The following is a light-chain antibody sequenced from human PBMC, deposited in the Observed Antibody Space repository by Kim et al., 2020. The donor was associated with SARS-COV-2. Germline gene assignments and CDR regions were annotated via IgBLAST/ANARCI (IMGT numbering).Light chain of an antibody. Sequence: KTARITWGGNNIGSKSVHWYQQKPGQAPVLVIYDDSDRPSGIPERFSGSNSGNTATLTISRVEAGDEADYYCQVWDSSSDHRVFGGGTQLTVL. CDR3: QVWDSSSDHRV. CDR2: DDS. CDR1: NIGSKS. V-gene: IGLV3-21*03. J-gene: IGLJ3*02.